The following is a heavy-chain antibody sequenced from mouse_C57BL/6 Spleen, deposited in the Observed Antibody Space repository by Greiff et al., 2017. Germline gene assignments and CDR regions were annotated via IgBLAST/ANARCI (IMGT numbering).Heavy chain of an antibody. V-gene: IGHV5-17*01. CDR1: GFTFSDYG. J-gene: IGHJ4*01. Sequence: EVHLVESGGGLVKPGGSLKLSCAASGFTFSDYGMHWVRQAPEKGLEWVAYISSGSSTIYFADTVKGRFTIPRDNAKNTLFLQMSSLRSEDTAMYYCARGAMYYWGEGTSVTVSS. CDR2: ISSGSSTI. CDR3: ARGAMYY.